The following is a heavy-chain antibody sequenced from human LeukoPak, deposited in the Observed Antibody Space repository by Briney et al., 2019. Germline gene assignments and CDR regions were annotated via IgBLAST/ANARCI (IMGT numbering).Heavy chain of an antibody. CDR2: ISSSGSTI. V-gene: IGHV3-48*03. Sequence: PGGSLRLSCAASGFTFSSYEMNGVRQAPGKGLEWVSYISSSGSTIYYANSVKGRFTISRDNAKNSLYLQMNSLRAEDTAVYYCARAFSQYDFWSGYYGFDYWGQGTLVTVSS. CDR3: ARAFSQYDFWSGYYGFDY. D-gene: IGHD3-3*01. J-gene: IGHJ4*02. CDR1: GFTFSSYE.